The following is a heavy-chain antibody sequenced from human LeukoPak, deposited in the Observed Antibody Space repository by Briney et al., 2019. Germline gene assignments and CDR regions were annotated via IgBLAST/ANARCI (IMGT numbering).Heavy chain of an antibody. Sequence: ASVKVSCKASGYRFTDDYMHWVRQAPGQGLEWMGWINPNSGGTNSAQKFKGRVTMTRDTSISTVYMEVSRLTSDDTAMYYCARAHRLHACPYLIGPWGQGTLVTVSS. CDR2: INPNSGGT. J-gene: IGHJ5*02. D-gene: IGHD2-21*01. CDR1: GYRFTDDY. V-gene: IGHV1-2*02. CDR3: ARAHRLHACPYLIGP.